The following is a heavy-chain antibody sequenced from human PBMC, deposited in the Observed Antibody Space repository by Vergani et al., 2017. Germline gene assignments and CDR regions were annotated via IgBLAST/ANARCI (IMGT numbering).Heavy chain of an antibody. D-gene: IGHD2-2*02. Sequence: QVQLVQSGAEVKKPGASVKVSCKASGYTFTSYYMHWVRQAPGQGLEWMGIINPSGGSTSYAEKFQGRVTMTRATSTSTDYMELSSLRSEDTAVYYCARGCGSTSCYKRGEDWFDPWGQGTLVTVSS. CDR3: ARGCGSTSCYKRGEDWFDP. CDR2: INPSGGST. CDR1: GYTFTSYY. V-gene: IGHV1-46*01. J-gene: IGHJ5*02.